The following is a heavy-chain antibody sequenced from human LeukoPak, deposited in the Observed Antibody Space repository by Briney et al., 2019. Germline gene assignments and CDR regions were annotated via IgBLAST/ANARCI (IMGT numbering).Heavy chain of an antibody. CDR3: AKAPYYYGSGSYYSNYPYFDY. CDR2: ISGSGGST. D-gene: IGHD3-10*01. CDR1: GFTFSSYA. Sequence: GGSLRLSCAASGFTFSSYAMSWVRQAPGKGLEWVSAISGSGGSTYYADSVKGRFTISRDNSKNTLYLRMNSLRAEDTAVYYCAKAPYYYGSGSYYSNYPYFDYWGQGTLVTVSS. V-gene: IGHV3-23*01. J-gene: IGHJ4*02.